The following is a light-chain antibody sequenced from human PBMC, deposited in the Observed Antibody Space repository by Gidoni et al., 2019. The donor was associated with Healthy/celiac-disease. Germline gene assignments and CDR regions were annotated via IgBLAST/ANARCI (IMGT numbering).Light chain of an antibody. J-gene: IGLJ2*01. Sequence: SYELTQPPSVSVSPGQTASITCSGDKLGDKYACGYQQKPVQSPVLVIYQDSKRPSGIPERFSGSNSGNTATLTISGTQAMDEADYYCQAWDSSTAVVFGGGTKLTVL. CDR3: QAWDSSTAVV. CDR2: QDS. V-gene: IGLV3-1*01. CDR1: KLGDKY.